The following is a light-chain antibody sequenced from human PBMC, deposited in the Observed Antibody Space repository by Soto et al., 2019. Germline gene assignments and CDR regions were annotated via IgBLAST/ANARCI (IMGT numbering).Light chain of an antibody. CDR3: CSYTTSAPYV. CDR1: SSDVGSYKF. CDR2: EDT. V-gene: IGLV2-14*02. J-gene: IGLJ1*01. Sequence: QSVLTQPASVSGSPGQSITISCTGSSSDVGSYKFVSWYQQYPGKVPKLMIYEDTKRPSGVSSRFSGSKSGNTASLTISGLQAEDEADYYCCSYTTSAPYVFGSGTKVTVL.